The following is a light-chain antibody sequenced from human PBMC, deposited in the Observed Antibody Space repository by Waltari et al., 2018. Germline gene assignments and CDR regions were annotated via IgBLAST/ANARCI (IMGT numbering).Light chain of an antibody. CDR3: QQGSSFPPT. Sequence: IQMTQSPSSVSASGGDRITITCRASQDICNWLAWYQQKPGKGPNLLIFGAFTLQSGVPSRFSGSGSGTDFTLTISGLQPEDSATYFCQQGSSFPPTFGQGTKVEIK. J-gene: IGKJ1*01. CDR2: GAF. CDR1: QDICNW. V-gene: IGKV1-12*01.